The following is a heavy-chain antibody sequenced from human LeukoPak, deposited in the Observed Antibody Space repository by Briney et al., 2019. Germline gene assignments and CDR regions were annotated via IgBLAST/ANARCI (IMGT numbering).Heavy chain of an antibody. CDR3: AKDGNDYGDLGAFDI. Sequence: PGGSLRLSCAGSGFIFRNYGMHWVRQAPGKGLEWVAVISYDGSNKYYADSVKGRFTISRDNSKNTLYLQMNSLRAEDTAVYYCAKDGNDYGDLGAFDIWGQGTMVTVSS. CDR1: GFIFRNYG. V-gene: IGHV3-30*18. J-gene: IGHJ3*02. CDR2: ISYDGSNK. D-gene: IGHD4-17*01.